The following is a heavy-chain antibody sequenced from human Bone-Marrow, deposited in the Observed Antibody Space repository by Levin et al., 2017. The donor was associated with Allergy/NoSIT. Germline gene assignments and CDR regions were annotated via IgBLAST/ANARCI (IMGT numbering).Heavy chain of an antibody. CDR3: ARGYFVVVRHNPGVFDY. J-gene: IGHJ4*02. CDR2: ISRDGTHI. V-gene: IGHV3-21*06. Sequence: GGSLRLSCAASGFKFSSYSMNWVRQAPGKGLEWVSSISRDGTHIYHADSVRGRFTISRDDARNSLYLQMDSLRVEHTAVDFCARGYFVVVRHNPGVFDYWGQGTPVSVSS. D-gene: IGHD2-15*01. CDR1: GFKFSSYS.